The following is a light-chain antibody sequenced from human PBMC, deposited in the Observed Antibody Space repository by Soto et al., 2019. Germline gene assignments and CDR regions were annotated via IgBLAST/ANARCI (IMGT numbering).Light chain of an antibody. CDR1: ETVGSN. CDR3: QQYDNWLPWT. J-gene: IGKJ1*01. CDR2: GAS. Sequence: EIVMAQSPATLSVSLGERATLSCRASETVGSNLAWYQHRPGQAPRLLIYGASTRATGVPARFSGSGSGTEFTLTISSLQSEDSAVYYCQQYDNWLPWTFGQGTKVEIK. V-gene: IGKV3-15*01.